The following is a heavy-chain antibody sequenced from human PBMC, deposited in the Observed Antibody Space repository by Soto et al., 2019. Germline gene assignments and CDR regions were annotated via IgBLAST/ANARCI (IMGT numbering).Heavy chain of an antibody. V-gene: IGHV3-23*01. D-gene: IGHD6-19*01. CDR1: GFTLSNYA. J-gene: IGHJ5*02. CDR2: VSGHSRSI. CDR3: AKTKPSRAHTSGWNDWFDP. Sequence: DVQLLESGGGLVQPGGSLRLTCAASGFTLSNYAMSWVRQAPGKGLEWVSVVSGHSRSIYYADSVRGRFTISRDNSKNTLYLQMNSRRGEDTAVYHCAKTKPSRAHTSGWNDWFDPWGQGTLVTVSS.